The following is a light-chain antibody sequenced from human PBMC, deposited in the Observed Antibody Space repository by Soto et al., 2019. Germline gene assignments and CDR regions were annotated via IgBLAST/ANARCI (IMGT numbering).Light chain of an antibody. V-gene: IGKV3-15*01. J-gene: IGKJ1*01. CDR1: QSVSSN. CDR3: QQYNNWPWT. Sequence: EIVMTQSPATLSVSPGERATLSCRASQSVSSNLAWYQQKPGQAPRLLIYGASTRATGIPARFSGSGSGTEFTVTISSLQSEDFAFYYCQQYNNWPWTFGQGTKVEIK. CDR2: GAS.